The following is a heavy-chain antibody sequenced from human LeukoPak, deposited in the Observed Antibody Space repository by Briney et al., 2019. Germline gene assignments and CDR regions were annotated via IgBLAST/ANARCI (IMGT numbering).Heavy chain of an antibody. V-gene: IGHV3-30-3*01. CDR3: ARGDSSRYY. Sequence: GGSLRLSCAASGFTFSSYAMHWVRQAPGKGPEWVAVISYDGSNKYYADSVKGRFTISRDNSKNTLYLQMNSLRAEDTAVYYCARGDSSRYYWGQGTLVTVSS. D-gene: IGHD5-24*01. J-gene: IGHJ4*02. CDR2: ISYDGSNK. CDR1: GFTFSSYA.